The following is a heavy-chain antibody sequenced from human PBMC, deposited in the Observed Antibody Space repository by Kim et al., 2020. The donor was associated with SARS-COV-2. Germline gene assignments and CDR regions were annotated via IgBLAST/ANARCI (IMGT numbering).Heavy chain of an antibody. V-gene: IGHV3-21*01. CDR3: AWNLVPTTKTYGMDV. CDR2: ISSTSAYI. CDR1: GFTFSTYS. D-gene: IGHD2-2*01. Sequence: GGSLRLSCAASGFTFSTYSMNWVRQAPGKGLEWVSSISSTSAYIYYADSVKGRFTISRDNAKDSLYLQMNSLRAEDTAVYYCAWNLVPTTKTYGMDVWGQGTTVTVSS. J-gene: IGHJ6*02.